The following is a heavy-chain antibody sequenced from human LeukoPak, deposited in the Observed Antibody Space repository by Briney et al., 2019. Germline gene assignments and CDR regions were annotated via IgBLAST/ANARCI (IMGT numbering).Heavy chain of an antibody. CDR3: ARQGYSSSRNFDY. CDR1: GGSISSSNW. V-gene: IGHV4-4*02. CDR2: IYHSGST. Sequence: SGTLSLTCAVSGGSISSSNWWSWVRQPPGKGLEWIGEIYHSGSTNYNPSLKSRVTMSVDKSRNQFSLKLSSVTAADTAVYYCARQGYSSSRNFDYWGQGTLVTVSS. J-gene: IGHJ4*02. D-gene: IGHD6-13*01.